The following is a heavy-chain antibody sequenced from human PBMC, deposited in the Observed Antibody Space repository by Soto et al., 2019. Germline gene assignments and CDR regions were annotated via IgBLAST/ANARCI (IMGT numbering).Heavy chain of an antibody. V-gene: IGHV5-51*01. CDR3: ALSGVLAAAGHDAFDI. CDR2: IYPGDSDT. D-gene: IGHD6-13*01. J-gene: IGHJ3*02. CDR1: GYSFTSYW. Sequence: PGESLKISCKGSGYSFTSYWIGWVRQMPGKGLEWMGIIYPGDSDTRYSPSFQGQVTISADKSISTAYLQWSSLKASDTAMYHCALSGVLAAAGHDAFDIWGQGTMVTVSS.